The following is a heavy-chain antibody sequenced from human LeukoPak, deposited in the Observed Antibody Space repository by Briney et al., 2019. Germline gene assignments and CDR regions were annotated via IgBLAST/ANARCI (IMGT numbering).Heavy chain of an antibody. V-gene: IGHV5-51*01. CDR2: IYPDDPDI. CDR1: GYSFTSYW. CDR3: AIVKTGDYYYFDY. D-gene: IGHD7-27*01. Sequence: GEALMISCKGFGYSFTSYWIGWVRQMPGKGVEWMGIIYPDDPDIRYSPSFQGQVTISADKSNSTANLQWSSLRASDTAMYYCAIVKTGDYYYFDYWGQGTLVTVSS. J-gene: IGHJ4*02.